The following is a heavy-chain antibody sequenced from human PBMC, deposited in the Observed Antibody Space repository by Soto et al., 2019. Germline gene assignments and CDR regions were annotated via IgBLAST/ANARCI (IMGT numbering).Heavy chain of an antibody. Sequence: ASVKVSCKASGYTFTSYYMHWVQQSPGQGLEWMGIINPSGGSTSYAQKFQGRVTMTRDTSTSTVYMELSSLRSEDTAVYYCARGKAPDSSGYYYSFNYWGQGTLVTVSS. D-gene: IGHD3-22*01. CDR3: ARGKAPDSSGYYYSFNY. J-gene: IGHJ4*02. V-gene: IGHV1-46*01. CDR2: INPSGGST. CDR1: GYTFTSYY.